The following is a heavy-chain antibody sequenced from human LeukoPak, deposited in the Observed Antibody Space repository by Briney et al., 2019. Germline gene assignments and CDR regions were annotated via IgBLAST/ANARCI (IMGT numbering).Heavy chain of an antibody. V-gene: IGHV4-34*11. CDR2: IYYSGST. J-gene: IGHJ5*02. CDR1: GGSFSGYY. D-gene: IGHD6-13*01. CDR3: ARLEMAAAGNRWFDP. Sequence: SETLSLTCAVYGGSFSGYYWSWIRQSPGKGLEWIGSIYYSGSTYYNPSLKSRVTISIDTSKNQFSLNLRSVTAADTAVYFCARLEMAAAGNRWFDPWGQGTLVTVSS.